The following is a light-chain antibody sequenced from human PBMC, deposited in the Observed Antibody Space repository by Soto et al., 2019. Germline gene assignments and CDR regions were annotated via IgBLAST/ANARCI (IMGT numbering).Light chain of an antibody. CDR1: SSNIGSEY. CDR3: AARDDSLSGHWV. CDR2: RNN. Sequence: QSVLTQPPSASGTPGQRVTLSCSGSSSNIGSEYVVWYQHLPGTAPKLLIYRNNQRPSGVPDRFAGSKSGTSASLAISGLRSEDEADYYCAARDDSLSGHWVFGGGTKRTVL. J-gene: IGLJ3*02. V-gene: IGLV1-47*01.